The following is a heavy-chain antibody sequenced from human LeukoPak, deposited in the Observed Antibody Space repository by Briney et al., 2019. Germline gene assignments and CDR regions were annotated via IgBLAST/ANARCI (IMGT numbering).Heavy chain of an antibody. D-gene: IGHD1-26*01. CDR3: ARNEWAGF. CDR1: GFTLSTYA. J-gene: IGHJ4*02. Sequence: GGSLRLSCAACGFTLSTYAMNWVRQAPGKGLEWLSYISSSSSTIYYADSVKGRFTISRDNAKNSLYLQMNSLRDDDTAVYYCARNEWAGFWGQGTLVTVSS. V-gene: IGHV3-48*02. CDR2: ISSSSSTI.